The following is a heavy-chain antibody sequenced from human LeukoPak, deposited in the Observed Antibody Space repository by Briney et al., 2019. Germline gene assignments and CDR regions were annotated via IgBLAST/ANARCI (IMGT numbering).Heavy chain of an antibody. CDR2: ISDSGNT. D-gene: IGHD3-3*01. J-gene: IGHJ4*02. CDR3: ASTYDFWSGYPFQN. CDR1: GFTLSSYA. V-gene: IGHV3-23*01. Sequence: PGGSLRLSCAASGFTLSSYAMSWVRQAPGEGLEWVSAISDSGNTYHADSVKGRFTISRDNSQNTLYQEMNSLRAEDTAIYYCASTYDFWSGYPFQNWGQGILVTVSS.